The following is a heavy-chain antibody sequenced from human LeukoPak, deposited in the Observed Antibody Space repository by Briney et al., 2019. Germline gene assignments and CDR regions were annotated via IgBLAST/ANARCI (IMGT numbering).Heavy chain of an antibody. J-gene: IGHJ4*02. CDR3: ARGGVEYYDSSGCPDY. D-gene: IGHD3-22*01. Sequence: GSLRLSCAASGFTFSSCALSWIRQPPGKALEWIGEINHSGSTNYNPSLKSRVTISVDASKNQFSLKLSSVTAADTAVYYCARGGVEYYDSSGCPDYWGQGTLVTVSS. V-gene: IGHV4-34*01. CDR2: INHSGST. CDR1: GFTFSSCA.